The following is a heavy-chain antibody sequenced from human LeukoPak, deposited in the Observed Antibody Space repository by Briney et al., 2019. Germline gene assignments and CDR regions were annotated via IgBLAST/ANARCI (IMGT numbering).Heavy chain of an antibody. Sequence: SVKVSCKASGGTFISYAISWVRQAPGQGVEWMGGIIPIFGTANYAQKFQGRVTITADKSTRTAYMELSSLRSEDTAVYYCATYGSGSYYYAFDYWGQGTLVTVSS. CDR3: ATYGSGSYYYAFDY. D-gene: IGHD3-10*01. CDR2: IIPIFGTA. CDR1: GGTFISYA. J-gene: IGHJ4*02. V-gene: IGHV1-69*06.